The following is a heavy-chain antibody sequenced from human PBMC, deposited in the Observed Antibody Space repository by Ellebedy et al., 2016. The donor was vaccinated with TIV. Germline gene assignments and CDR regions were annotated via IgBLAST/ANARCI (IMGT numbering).Heavy chain of an antibody. D-gene: IGHD3-10*01. CDR1: GFIFSSYA. V-gene: IGHV3-64D*06. Sequence: GESLKISCAASGFIFSSYAMNWVRQAPGKGLEYVSAISSNGGSTYYADSVKGRFTISRDNSKNTLYLQMSSLRAEDTAVYYCVKGGSGSYHYYYGMDVWGQGTTVTVSS. J-gene: IGHJ6*02. CDR2: ISSNGGST. CDR3: VKGGSGSYHYYYGMDV.